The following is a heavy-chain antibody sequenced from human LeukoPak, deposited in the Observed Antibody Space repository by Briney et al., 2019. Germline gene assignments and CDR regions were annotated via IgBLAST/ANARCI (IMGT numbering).Heavy chain of an antibody. CDR3: ARLRKITFNYYYGMDV. CDR2: ISRSSSDI. V-gene: IGHV3-21*01. CDR1: GFTFSSYA. J-gene: IGHJ6*02. D-gene: IGHD1-14*01. Sequence: PGRSLRLSCAASGFTFSSYAMHWVRQAPGKGLEWVSSISRSSSDIFYADSLKGRFTISRDNAKNSLYLQMNSLRAEDTAVYYCARLRKITFNYYYGMDVWGQGTTVTVSS.